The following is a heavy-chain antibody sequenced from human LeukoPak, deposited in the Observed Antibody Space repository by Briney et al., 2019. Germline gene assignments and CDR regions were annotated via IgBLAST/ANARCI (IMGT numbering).Heavy chain of an antibody. Sequence: SGGSLRLSCAASGFTFSSYAMSWVRQAPGKGLEWVSAISGSGGSTYYADSVKGRFTISRDNSENTLYLQLNSLRAEDTALYYCAKTYADATFDYWGQGNLVTVSS. CDR2: ISGSGGST. D-gene: IGHD4-17*01. CDR3: AKTYADATFDY. V-gene: IGHV3-23*01. J-gene: IGHJ4*02. CDR1: GFTFSSYA.